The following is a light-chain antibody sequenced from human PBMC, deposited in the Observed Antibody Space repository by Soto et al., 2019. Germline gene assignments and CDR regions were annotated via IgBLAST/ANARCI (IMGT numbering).Light chain of an antibody. Sequence: QPGSTQPASVSESPGQSITISCTGTSSDIGRYNYVSWYQQYPGKAPKFMIYDVSNRPSGVSNRFSGSKSGNTASLTISGLQAEDEADYYCSSYISSSTYVFGTGTKVTVL. CDR2: DVS. CDR3: SSYISSSTYV. CDR1: SSDIGRYNY. J-gene: IGLJ1*01. V-gene: IGLV2-14*03.